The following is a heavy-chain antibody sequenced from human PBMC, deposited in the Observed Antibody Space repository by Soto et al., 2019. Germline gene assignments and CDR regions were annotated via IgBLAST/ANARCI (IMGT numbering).Heavy chain of an antibody. CDR1: GFTFSSYA. CDR3: ARGKVLPYYYYYYGMDV. Sequence: QVQLVESGGGVVQPGRSLRLSCAASGFTFSSYAMHWVRQAPGKGLEWVAVISYDGSNKYYADSVKGRFTISRDNSKNTLYLQMNSLRAKDTAVYYCARGKVLPYYYYYYGMDVWGQGTTVTVSS. CDR2: ISYDGSNK. V-gene: IGHV3-30-3*01. J-gene: IGHJ6*02.